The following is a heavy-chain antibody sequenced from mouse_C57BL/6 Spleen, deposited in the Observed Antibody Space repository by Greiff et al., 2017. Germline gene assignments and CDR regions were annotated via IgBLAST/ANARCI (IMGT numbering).Heavy chain of an antibody. CDR3: ARRGYYGSSSYYFDY. V-gene: IGHV1-64*01. CDR2: IHPNSGST. Sequence: QVQLQQSGAELVKPGASVKLSCKASGYTFTSYWMHWVKQRPGQGLEWIGMIHPNSGSTNYNEKFKSKATLTVDKSSSTAYMQLSSLTSEDSAVYYCARRGYYGSSSYYFDYWGQGTTLTVSS. CDR1: GYTFTSYW. D-gene: IGHD1-1*01. J-gene: IGHJ2*01.